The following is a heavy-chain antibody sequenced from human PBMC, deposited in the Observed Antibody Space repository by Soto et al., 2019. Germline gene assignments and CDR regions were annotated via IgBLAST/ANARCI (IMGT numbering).Heavy chain of an antibody. V-gene: IGHV1-18*01. Sequence: ASVKVSCKASGYTFTSYGISWVRQAPGQGLEWMGWISAYNGNTNYAQKLQGRVTMTTDTSTSTAYMELRSLRSDDTAVYYCASAQQLVQGGGAFDIWGQGTMVTVSS. CDR2: ISAYNGNT. CDR1: GYTFTSYG. CDR3: ASAQQLVQGGGAFDI. J-gene: IGHJ3*02. D-gene: IGHD6-13*01.